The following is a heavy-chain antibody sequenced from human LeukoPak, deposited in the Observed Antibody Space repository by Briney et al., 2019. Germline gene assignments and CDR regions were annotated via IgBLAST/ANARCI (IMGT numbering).Heavy chain of an antibody. CDR2: IGRAGDT. V-gene: IGHV3-13*04. Sequence: GGSLRLSCAASGFTFSSNDMHWVRQATGKGLEWVSSIGRAGDTYYPGSVKGRFTISRENAKNSLYLQMNSLRAGDTAVYYCARGREAFDIWGQGTMVTVSS. D-gene: IGHD5-24*01. J-gene: IGHJ3*02. CDR3: ARGREAFDI. CDR1: GFTFSSND.